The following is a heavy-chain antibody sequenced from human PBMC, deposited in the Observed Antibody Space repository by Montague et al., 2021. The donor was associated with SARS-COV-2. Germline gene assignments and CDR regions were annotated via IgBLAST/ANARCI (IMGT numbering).Heavy chain of an antibody. CDR2: ISTSAYTT. CDR3: TRDYRGIVGDGLDI. J-gene: IGHJ3*02. CDR1: GFTFSNYD. D-gene: IGHD3-16*02. Sequence: SLRLSCAASGFTFSNYDMNWVRQAPGKGPEWTSYISTSAYTTSYAGSVKGRFTISRDNGKNSLYLQMNSLRVEDTAVYYCTRDYRGIVGDGLDIWGQGTKVTVSS. V-gene: IGHV3-48*03.